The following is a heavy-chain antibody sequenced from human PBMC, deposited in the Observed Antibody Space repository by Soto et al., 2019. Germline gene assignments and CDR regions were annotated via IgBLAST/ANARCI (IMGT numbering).Heavy chain of an antibody. CDR1: GGSISSSSYY. CDR3: ARGYYDFWSGYYTPYYGMDV. Sequence: SETLSLTCTVSGGSISSSSYYWGWIRQPPGKGLEWIGSIYYSGSTYYNPSLKSRVTISVDTSKNQFSLKLSSVTAADTAVYHCARGYYDFWSGYYTPYYGMDVWGQGTTVTVSS. CDR2: IYYSGST. D-gene: IGHD3-3*01. V-gene: IGHV4-39*01. J-gene: IGHJ6*02.